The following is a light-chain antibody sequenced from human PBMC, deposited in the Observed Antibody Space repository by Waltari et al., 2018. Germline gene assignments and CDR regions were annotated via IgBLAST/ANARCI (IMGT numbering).Light chain of an antibody. V-gene: IGKV1-27*01. CDR3: QKYNSAPWT. CDR1: QDISTS. CDR2: AIS. J-gene: IGKJ1*01. Sequence: DIQMTQSPSSLSASVGDRVTITCRASQDISTSLAWYQQKPGKVPKVLIFAISTLQSGVPSRFSGSGSGTDFTLTISSLQPEDVATYYCQKYNSAPWTFSQGTRVEIK.